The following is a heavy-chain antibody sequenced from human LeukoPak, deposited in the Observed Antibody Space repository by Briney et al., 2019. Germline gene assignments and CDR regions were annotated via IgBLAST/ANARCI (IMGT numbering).Heavy chain of an antibody. Sequence: GGSLRLSCAASGFTVSHNYMSWVRQAPGKGLEWVSVIYTGGSTYYADSVKGRFTISRDNSKNTLYLQMNSLRAEDTAVYYCAKVRYFGSGWYLLGYWGQGTLVTVSS. J-gene: IGHJ4*02. V-gene: IGHV3-66*01. CDR1: GFTVSHNY. CDR3: AKVRYFGSGWYLLGY. D-gene: IGHD6-19*01. CDR2: IYTGGST.